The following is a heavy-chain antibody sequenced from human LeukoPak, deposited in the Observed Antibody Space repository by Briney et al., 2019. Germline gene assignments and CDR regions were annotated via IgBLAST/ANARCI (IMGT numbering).Heavy chain of an antibody. CDR2: ISYDGSDK. J-gene: IGHJ3*02. D-gene: IGHD2/OR15-2a*01. CDR1: GFTFNTYA. Sequence: GGSLRLSCEASGFTFNTYAMHWVRQPPGKGLEWVALISYDGSDKIYTDSVKGRFTISRDNSESTLYLQMDSLRGEDTAVYYCARDGPPFYCRTTTCLDAFDIWGQGTMVTVSS. CDR3: ARDGPPFYCRTTTCLDAFDI. V-gene: IGHV3-30*03.